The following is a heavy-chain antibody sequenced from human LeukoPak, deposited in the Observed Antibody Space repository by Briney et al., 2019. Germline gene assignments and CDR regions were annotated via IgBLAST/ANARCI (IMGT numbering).Heavy chain of an antibody. J-gene: IGHJ4*02. CDR2: INRDGSTT. V-gene: IGHV3-74*01. CDR3: AKIAVAGSDFDC. Sequence: PGGSLRLSCAASGFTFSTYWMHWVRQAPGKGLVWVSRINRDGSTTDYADSVKGRFTISKDNAKNTLYLQMNSLRAEDTAVYYCAKIAVAGSDFDCWGQGTLVTVSS. D-gene: IGHD6-19*01. CDR1: GFTFSTYW.